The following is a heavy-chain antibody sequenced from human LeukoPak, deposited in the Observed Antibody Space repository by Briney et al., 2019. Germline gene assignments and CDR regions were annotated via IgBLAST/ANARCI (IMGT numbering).Heavy chain of an antibody. V-gene: IGHV3-21*01. J-gene: IGHJ4*02. CDR2: ISSSSSYI. CDR1: GFTFSSYS. CDR3: ASWIAVAGKGDY. Sequence: PGGSLRLSCAASGFTFSSYSMNWVRQAPGEGLEWVSSISSSSSYIYYADSVKGRFTISRDNAKSSLYLQMNSLRAEDTAVYYCASWIAVAGKGDYWGQGTLVTDSS. D-gene: IGHD6-19*01.